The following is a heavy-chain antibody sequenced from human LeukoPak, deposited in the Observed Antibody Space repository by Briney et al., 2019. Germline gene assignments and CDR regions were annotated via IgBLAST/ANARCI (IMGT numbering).Heavy chain of an antibody. CDR3: AKDFRIGYSAHFDY. D-gene: IGHD2-21*01. CDR2: IYENGGTT. Sequence: PGGSLRHSCVGSGFTFRSHAMSWVRQAPEKGLEFVSGIYENGGTTYYADSVKGRFSISRDNSKNTLYLQMDSLRGEDTAVYYCAKDFRIGYSAHFDYWGQGALVTVSS. J-gene: IGHJ4*02. V-gene: IGHV3-23*01. CDR1: GFTFRSHA.